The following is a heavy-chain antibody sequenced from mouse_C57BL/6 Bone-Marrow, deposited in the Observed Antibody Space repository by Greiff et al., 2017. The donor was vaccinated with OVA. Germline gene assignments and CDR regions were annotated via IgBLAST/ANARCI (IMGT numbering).Heavy chain of an antibody. CDR2: IWTGGGT. CDR1: GFSLTSYA. J-gene: IGHJ4*01. Sequence: VQLVESGPGLVAPSQSLSITCTVSGFSLTSYAISWVRQPPGKGLEWLGVIWTGGGTNYNSALKSRLSISKDNSKSQVFLKMNSLQTDDTARYYCARNCYDYDGNAMDYWGQGTSVTVSS. V-gene: IGHV2-9-1*01. CDR3: ARNCYDYDGNAMDY. D-gene: IGHD2-4*01.